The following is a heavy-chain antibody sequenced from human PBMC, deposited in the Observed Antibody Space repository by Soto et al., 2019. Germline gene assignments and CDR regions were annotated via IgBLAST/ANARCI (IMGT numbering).Heavy chain of an antibody. CDR2: ISTSGSYI. CDR1: GFTFSVYN. Sequence: EVQLVESGGGLVKPGGSLRLSCAASGFTFSVYNMNWVRQAPGKGLEWVSSISTSGSYITYADSVKGRFTISRDNAKNSLYRQMNSLSAEDTAVYYCARVYCSSTSCYHFDQWGQGILVTVSS. CDR3: ARVYCSSTSCYHFDQ. V-gene: IGHV3-21*01. D-gene: IGHD2-2*01. J-gene: IGHJ4*02.